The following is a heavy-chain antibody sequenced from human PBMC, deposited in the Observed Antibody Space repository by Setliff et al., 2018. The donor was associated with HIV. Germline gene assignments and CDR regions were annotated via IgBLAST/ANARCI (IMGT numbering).Heavy chain of an antibody. V-gene: IGHV3-49*04. CDR3: TRGVTYYYDSSGYYFDWFDT. CDR1: GFTFAEYA. J-gene: IGHJ5*02. Sequence: GESLKISCTASGFTFAEYAMNWVRQAPGKGLEWVGFIRSNAYGGTTDYAASVKGRFSISRDDSKSIAYLQMNSLKTEDTAVYFCTRGVTYYYDSSGYYFDWFDTWGQGAPVTVSS. D-gene: IGHD3-22*01. CDR2: IRSNAYGGTT.